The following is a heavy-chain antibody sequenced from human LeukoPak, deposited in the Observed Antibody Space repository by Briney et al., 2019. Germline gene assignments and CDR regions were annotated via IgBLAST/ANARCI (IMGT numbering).Heavy chain of an antibody. Sequence: GRSLRLSCVASGFTFSSYGMHWVRQAPGKGLEWVALISYAGSNKYYADSVKGRFTISRDNSKNTPYLQMNSLRAEDTAVYYCVGGTYYFDYWGQGTLVTVSS. CDR2: ISYAGSNK. CDR3: VGGTYYFDY. CDR1: GFTFSSYG. J-gene: IGHJ4*02. V-gene: IGHV3-30*03. D-gene: IGHD2-2*01.